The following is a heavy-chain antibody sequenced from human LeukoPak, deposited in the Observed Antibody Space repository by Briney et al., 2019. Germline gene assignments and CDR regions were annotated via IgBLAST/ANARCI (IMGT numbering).Heavy chain of an antibody. D-gene: IGHD3-22*01. CDR1: AFPFSSYG. CDR2: IWHDGSHK. J-gene: IGHJ6*02. V-gene: IGHV3-33*01. CDR3: ARDLRYYDSSGYYYGDGMDV. Sequence: GSLRLSCAASAFPFSSYGMHWVRQAPGKGLEWVAVIWHDGSHKYYADSVKGRFTISRENAKNSLYLQMNSLRAGDTAVYYCARDLRYYDSSGYYYGDGMDVWGQGTTVTVSS.